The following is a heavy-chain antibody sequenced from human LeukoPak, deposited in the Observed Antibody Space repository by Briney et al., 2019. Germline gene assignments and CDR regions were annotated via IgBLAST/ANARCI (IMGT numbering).Heavy chain of an antibody. J-gene: IGHJ4*02. CDR2: IKQDGSEK. V-gene: IGHV3-7*03. CDR1: GFTFSSYW. CDR3: ARENGDYVIDY. Sequence: SGGSLRVSCAASGFTFSSYWMSWVRQAPGKGLEWVANIKQDGSEKYYVDSVKGRFTISRDNAKNSLYLQMNSLRAEDTAVYYCARENGDYVIDYWGQGTLVTVSS. D-gene: IGHD4-17*01.